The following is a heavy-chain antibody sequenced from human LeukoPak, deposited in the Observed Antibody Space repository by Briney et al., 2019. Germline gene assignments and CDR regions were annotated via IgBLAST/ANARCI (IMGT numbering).Heavy chain of an antibody. CDR1: GFTFNAYS. CDR2: IGRSGGSI. CDR3: ARACSSFTCGTRGGVYAVDI. Sequence: GGSLRLSCSASGFTFNAYSMDWVRQAPGKGLEWVSFIGRSGGSISYADSVKGRFTISRENAKNSLYLQMSSLRAEDTAVYYCARACSSFTCGTRGGVYAVDIWGQGTMVTVSS. J-gene: IGHJ3*02. V-gene: IGHV3-21*01. D-gene: IGHD2-2*01.